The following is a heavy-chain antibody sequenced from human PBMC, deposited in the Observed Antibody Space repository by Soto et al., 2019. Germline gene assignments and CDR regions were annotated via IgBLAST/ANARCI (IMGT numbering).Heavy chain of an antibody. Sequence: GGSLRLSCAASGFTFSSYGMHWVRQAPGKGLEWVAVISYDGSNKYYADSVKGRFTISRDNSKNTLYLQMNSLRAEDTAVYYCAKDRAAAAAYYYGMDVWGQGTTVTVSS. CDR3: AKDRAAAAAYYYGMDV. J-gene: IGHJ6*02. D-gene: IGHD6-13*01. CDR2: ISYDGSNK. CDR1: GFTFSSYG. V-gene: IGHV3-30*18.